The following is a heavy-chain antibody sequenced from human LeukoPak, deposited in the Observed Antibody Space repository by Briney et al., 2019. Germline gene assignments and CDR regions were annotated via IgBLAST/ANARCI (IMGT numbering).Heavy chain of an antibody. CDR2: ISYDGGYA. Sequence: PGGSLRLSCVASGFNFRTYAMDWVRQAPGKGLEWVGDISYDGGYASYAAAVRDRFTFSRDNSKNTLFLQINSLRPEDAAVYYCATESSLSNWGQGTLVTVSS. CDR1: GFNFRTYA. V-gene: IGHV3-30*04. CDR3: ATESSLSN. J-gene: IGHJ4*02.